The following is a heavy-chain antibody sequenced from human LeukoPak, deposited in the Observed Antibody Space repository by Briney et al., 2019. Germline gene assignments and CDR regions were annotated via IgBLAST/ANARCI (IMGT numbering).Heavy chain of an antibody. CDR2: ITSSDSAI. Sequence: GGSLRLSCAASGFTFSDYYMSWIRQAPGKGLEWVSYITSSDSAIYYADSVKGRFTISRDNAKNSLYLQMNSLRAEDTAVYYCAKGGVAYRSLYFDFWGQGTLVTVSS. CDR1: GFTFSDYY. J-gene: IGHJ4*02. CDR3: AKGGVAYRSLYFDF. V-gene: IGHV3-11*01. D-gene: IGHD2-8*02.